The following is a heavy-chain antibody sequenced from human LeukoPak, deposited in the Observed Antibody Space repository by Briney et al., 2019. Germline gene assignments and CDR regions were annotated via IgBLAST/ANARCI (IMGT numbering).Heavy chain of an antibody. CDR2: ISWNSGSI. J-gene: IGHJ6*03. V-gene: IGHV3-9*01. D-gene: IGHD3-10*01. CDR1: GFTFDDYA. Sequence: HPGGSLRLSCAASGFTFDDYAMHWVRQAPGKGLEWVSGISWNSGSIDYEDSVKGRFTISRDNAKNSLYLQMNSLRAEDTAVYYCARVGNTMVRGLPRSYYYYYMDVWGKGTTVTISS. CDR3: ARVGNTMVRGLPRSYYYYYMDV.